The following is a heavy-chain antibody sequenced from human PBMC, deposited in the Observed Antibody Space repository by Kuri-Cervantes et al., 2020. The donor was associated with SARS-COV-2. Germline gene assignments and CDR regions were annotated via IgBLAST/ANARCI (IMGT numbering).Heavy chain of an antibody. J-gene: IGHJ4*02. D-gene: IGHD3-16*01. Sequence: GESLKISCAASGFTFSSYGMHWVRQAPGKGLEWVAVIWYDGSNKYYADSVKGRFTISRDNSKNTLYLQMTSLRAEDTDVYYCAKDWGEVRDYWGQGTPVTVSS. V-gene: IGHV3-33*06. CDR2: IWYDGSNK. CDR1: GFTFSSYG. CDR3: AKDWGEVRDY.